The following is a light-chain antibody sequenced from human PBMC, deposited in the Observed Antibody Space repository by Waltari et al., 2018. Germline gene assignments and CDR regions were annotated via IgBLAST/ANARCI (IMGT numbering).Light chain of an antibody. CDR1: PDIDDE. CDR3: LDHDNFPTHT. Sequence: EPTPRQSPALMSATPRDKGRIPCRASPDIDDEMNWYQQKPGEGAIFIIQEATTLVPGIPPRFSGRGYGTDFTLTIHNIQSEDVASYFCLDHDNFPTHTFGQGTKLEIK. CDR2: EAT. V-gene: IGKV5-2*01. J-gene: IGKJ2*01.